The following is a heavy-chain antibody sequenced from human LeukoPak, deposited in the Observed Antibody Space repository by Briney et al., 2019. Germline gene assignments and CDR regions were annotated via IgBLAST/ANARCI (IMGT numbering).Heavy chain of an antibody. J-gene: IGHJ5*02. V-gene: IGHV3-11*04. Sequence: GGSLRLSCTASGFTFSDYSMSWIRQAPGTGLEWLSYINGRGSTINYADSVKGRFTISRDNAKNSLYLQMNSLRAEDTAVYYCAKDRIAAAWGQGTLVTVSS. D-gene: IGHD6-13*01. CDR3: AKDRIAAA. CDR2: INGRGSTI. CDR1: GFTFSDYS.